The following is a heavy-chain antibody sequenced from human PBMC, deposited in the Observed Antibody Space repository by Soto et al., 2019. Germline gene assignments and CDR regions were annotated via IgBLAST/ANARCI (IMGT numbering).Heavy chain of an antibody. CDR3: ATKYYSYYYYGMDV. V-gene: IGHV5-10-1*01. CDR1: GYSFTSYW. D-gene: IGHD3-10*01. J-gene: IGHJ6*02. CDR2: IDPSDSYT. Sequence: GETLKISCKGSGYSFTSYWISWVRQMPGKGLEWMGRIDPSDSYTNYSPSFQGHVTISADKSISTAYLQWSSLKASDTAMYYCATKYYSYYYYGMDVWGQGTTVTVSS.